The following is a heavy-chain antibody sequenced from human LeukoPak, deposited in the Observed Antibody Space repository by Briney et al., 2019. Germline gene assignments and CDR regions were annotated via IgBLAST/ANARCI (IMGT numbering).Heavy chain of an antibody. CDR3: ARDRGYCSSTSCYRNPNDY. J-gene: IGHJ4*02. CDR2: IYSGGST. Sequence: GGSLRLSCAASGFIVSSNYMSWVRQAPGKGLEWVSVIYSGGSTYYADAVKGRFTVSRDNSKNTLYLQMNSLRAEDTAVYYCARDRGYCSSTSCYRNPNDYWGQGTLVTVSS. V-gene: IGHV3-53*01. CDR1: GFIVSSNY. D-gene: IGHD2-2*02.